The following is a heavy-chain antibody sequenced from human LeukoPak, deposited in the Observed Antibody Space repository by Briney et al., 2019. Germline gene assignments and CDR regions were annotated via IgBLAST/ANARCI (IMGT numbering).Heavy chain of an antibody. Sequence: PSETLSLTCTVSGGSISTINYYWGWIRQPPGKGLEWIGSVFYTASAFYNPSLKSRVTISVDTSKNQFSLKLSSVTAADTAVYYCARGVYIAAAQYAYWGQGTLVTVSS. J-gene: IGHJ4*02. V-gene: IGHV4-39*01. D-gene: IGHD6-13*01. CDR1: GGSISTINYY. CDR2: VFYTASA. CDR3: ARGVYIAAAQYAY.